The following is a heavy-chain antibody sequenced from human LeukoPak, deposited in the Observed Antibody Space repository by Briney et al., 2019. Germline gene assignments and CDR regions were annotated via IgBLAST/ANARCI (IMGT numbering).Heavy chain of an antibody. Sequence: SETLSLTCTVSGGAISRGDYYWSWIRQPPGKGLEWIGYIYYSGSTYYNPSLKSRVTISVDTSKKQISLKLNSVTAADTAVYYCARHYDSSGHYFDYWGQGTLVTVSS. D-gene: IGHD3-22*01. CDR2: IYYSGST. CDR1: GGAISRGDYY. CDR3: ARHYDSSGHYFDY. V-gene: IGHV4-30-4*01. J-gene: IGHJ4*02.